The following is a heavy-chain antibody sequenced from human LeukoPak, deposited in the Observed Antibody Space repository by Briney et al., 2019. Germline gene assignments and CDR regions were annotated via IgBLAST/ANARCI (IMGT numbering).Heavy chain of an antibody. CDR1: GGSFSGYY. CDR2: INHSGIT. CDR3: ARHSISGYALDY. Sequence: SETLSLTCAVYGGSFSGYYWSWIRQPPGKGLEWIGEINHSGITNYNPSLKSRATISVDTSKKQFFLKLTSVTAADTAVYYCARHSISGYALDYWGQGSRVTVSS. V-gene: IGHV4-34*01. D-gene: IGHD5-12*01. J-gene: IGHJ4*02.